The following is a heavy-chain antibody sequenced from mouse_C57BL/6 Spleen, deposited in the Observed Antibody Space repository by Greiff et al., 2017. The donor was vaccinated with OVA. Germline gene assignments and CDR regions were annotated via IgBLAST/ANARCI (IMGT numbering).Heavy chain of an antibody. J-gene: IGHJ1*03. Sequence: VQLKQSGPVLVKPGASVKMSCKASGYTFTDYYMNWVKQSHGKSLEWIGVINPYNGGTSYNQKFKGKATLTVDKSSSTAYMELNSLTSEDSAVYYCANYYYGSSYGYFDVWGTGTTVTVSS. CDR2: INPYNGGT. CDR1: GYTFTDYY. V-gene: IGHV1-19*01. D-gene: IGHD1-1*01. CDR3: ANYYYGSSYGYFDV.